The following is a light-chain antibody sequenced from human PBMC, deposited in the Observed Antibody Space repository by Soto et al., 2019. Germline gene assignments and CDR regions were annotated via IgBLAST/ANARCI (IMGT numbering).Light chain of an antibody. Sequence: QSALTQPASVFGAPGQSITISCTGTDSDVGGFNYVSWYQQYPGKAPKLMIYDVSDRPSGVSNRFSGSKSGNTASLTISGLQAEDEADYYCSSYTAYTTYVFGTGTKVTVL. CDR3: SSYTAYTTYV. V-gene: IGLV2-14*03. CDR1: DSDVGGFNY. J-gene: IGLJ1*01. CDR2: DVS.